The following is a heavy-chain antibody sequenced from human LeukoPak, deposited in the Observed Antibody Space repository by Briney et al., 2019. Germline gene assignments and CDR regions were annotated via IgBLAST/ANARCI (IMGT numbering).Heavy chain of an antibody. J-gene: IGHJ2*01. D-gene: IGHD5/OR15-5a*01. Sequence: GGSLRLSCTASDSTFSSFPMSWVRQAPGRGLEWISSISSSGTLIYYADSLKGRFTVSRDNAKNSLDVQMNSLRAEDTAVYYCAKIGVSGQWYFDLWGRGTLVTVSS. V-gene: IGHV3-21*01. CDR2: ISSSGTLI. CDR1: DSTFSSFP. CDR3: AKIGVSGQWYFDL.